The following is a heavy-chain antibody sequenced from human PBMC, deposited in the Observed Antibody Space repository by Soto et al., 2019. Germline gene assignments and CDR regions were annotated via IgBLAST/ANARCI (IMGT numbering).Heavy chain of an antibody. V-gene: IGHV2-5*01. CDR2: IHWNDDK. J-gene: IGHJ5*02. CDR3: AHTKDSSGFLTS. D-gene: IGHD3-22*01. CDR1: GFSLSVYGVR. Sequence: SCPTLVNPTRTRTLTCSFSGFSLSVYGVRVIWFRQPPGETLEWLALIHWNDDKRYSPYLKSRLTITKDTSKNQVVLTLTNLDPLDTGTYFCAHTKDSSGFLTSWGQGILVTVSS.